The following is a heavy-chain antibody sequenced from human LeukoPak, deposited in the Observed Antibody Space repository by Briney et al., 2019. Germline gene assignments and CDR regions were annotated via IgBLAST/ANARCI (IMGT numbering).Heavy chain of an antibody. CDR2: IYTSGST. CDR1: GGSISSGSYY. CDR3: ARDRLIAPSYYYYYMDV. V-gene: IGHV4-61*02. J-gene: IGHJ6*03. Sequence: PSQTLSLTCTVSGGSISSGSYYWSWIRQPAGKGLEWIGRIYTSGSTNYNPSLKSRVTISVDTSKNQFPLKLSSVTAADTAVYYCARDRLIAPSYYYYYMDVWGKGTTVTISS. D-gene: IGHD6-13*01.